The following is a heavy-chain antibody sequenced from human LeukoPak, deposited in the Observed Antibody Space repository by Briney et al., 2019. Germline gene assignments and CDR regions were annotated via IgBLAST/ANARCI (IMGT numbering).Heavy chain of an antibody. CDR2: ISSSSSYI. Sequence: GGSLRLPCAASGFTFSSYSMNWVRQAPGKGLGWVSSISSSSSYIYYADSVKGRFTISRDNAKNSLYLQMNSLRAEDTAVYYSARGENYYDSSGYYYDYYYYYMDVWGKGTTVTVSS. CDR3: ARGENYYDSSGYYYDYYYYYMDV. J-gene: IGHJ6*03. CDR1: GFTFSSYS. V-gene: IGHV3-21*01. D-gene: IGHD3-22*01.